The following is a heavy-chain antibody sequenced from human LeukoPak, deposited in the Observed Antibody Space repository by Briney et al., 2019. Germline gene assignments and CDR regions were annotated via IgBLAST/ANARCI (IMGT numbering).Heavy chain of an antibody. Sequence: PSETLSLTCAVSGGSISSGGYSWSWIRQPPGKGLEWIGYIYHSGSTYYNPSLKSRVTISVDRSKNQFSLKLSSVTAADTAVYYCARGGIVVALYGMDVWGQGTTVTVSS. CDR1: GGSISSGGYS. J-gene: IGHJ6*02. V-gene: IGHV4-30-2*01. CDR2: IYHSGST. CDR3: ARGGIVVALYGMDV. D-gene: IGHD3-22*01.